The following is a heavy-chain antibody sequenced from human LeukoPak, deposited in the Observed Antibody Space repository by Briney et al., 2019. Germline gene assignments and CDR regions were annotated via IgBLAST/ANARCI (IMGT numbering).Heavy chain of an antibody. Sequence: GGSLRLSCAASGFTFSSYAMSWVRQAPGKGLEWVSAISGSGGSTYYADSVKGRFTISRDNSKNTLYLQMNSLRAEDTAVYYCATDPYSSSSSGAYWGQGTLVTVSS. CDR1: GFTFSSYA. CDR2: ISGSGGST. D-gene: IGHD6-6*01. CDR3: ATDPYSSSSSGAY. V-gene: IGHV3-23*01. J-gene: IGHJ4*02.